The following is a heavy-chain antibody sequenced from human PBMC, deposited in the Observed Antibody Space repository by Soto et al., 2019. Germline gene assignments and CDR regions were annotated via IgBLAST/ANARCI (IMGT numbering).Heavy chain of an antibody. CDR3: AKMDGSRAGYSNYDRHS. D-gene: IGHD4-4*01. CDR2: ISYDGSNK. V-gene: IGHV3-30*18. J-gene: IGHJ4*02. CDR1: GFTFSSYG. Sequence: WCLRLGFAASGFTFSSYGMDWGGQSPGKVLEWLSVISYDGSNKYYADSLKFRFTISRDNSKNTLYLQINSLRAEDTAVYYCAKMDGSRAGYSNYDRHSWGQGTLVTVSS.